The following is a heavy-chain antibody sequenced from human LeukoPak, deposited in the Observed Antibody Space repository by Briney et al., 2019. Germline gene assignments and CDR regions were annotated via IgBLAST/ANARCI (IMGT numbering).Heavy chain of an antibody. J-gene: IGHJ4*02. V-gene: IGHV4-4*07. CDR2: IYISGST. Sequence: PSETLSLTCTVSGGSISSYYWSWIRQPAGKGLEWIGRIYISGSTNYNPSLKSRVTMSVDTSKNQFSLKLSSVTAADTAVYYCARDRGAWNDDGFDYWGQGTLVTVSS. CDR3: ARDRGAWNDDGFDY. D-gene: IGHD1-1*01. CDR1: GGSISSYY.